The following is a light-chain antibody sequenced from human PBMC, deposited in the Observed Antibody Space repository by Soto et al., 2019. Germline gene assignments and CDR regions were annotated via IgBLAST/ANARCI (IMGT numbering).Light chain of an antibody. CDR2: EVT. J-gene: IGLJ1*01. CDR3: SSYTTDISPYV. V-gene: IGLV2-14*01. Sequence: QSALTQPASVSGSPGQSITLSCAGTTNDIGSYNYVSWFQQHPGEAPKLIIFEVTHRPSGISTRFSGSKSGNTASLTISDLQAEDEADYYCSSYTTDISPYVFGTGTKLTVL. CDR1: TNDIGSYNY.